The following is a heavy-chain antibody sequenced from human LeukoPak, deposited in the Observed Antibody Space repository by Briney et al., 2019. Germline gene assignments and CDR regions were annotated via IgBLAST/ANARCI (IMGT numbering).Heavy chain of an antibody. J-gene: IGHJ4*02. V-gene: IGHV4-59*01. D-gene: IGHD6-13*01. CDR1: GGSISSYY. Sequence: SETLSLTCTVSGGSISSYYWSWIRQPPGKGLEWIGYIYYSGSTNYNPSLKSRVTISVDTSKNQFSLKLSSVTAADTAVYYCAVGVAAAGEYYFDYWGQGTLVTVSS. CDR3: AVGVAAAGEYYFDY. CDR2: IYYSGST.